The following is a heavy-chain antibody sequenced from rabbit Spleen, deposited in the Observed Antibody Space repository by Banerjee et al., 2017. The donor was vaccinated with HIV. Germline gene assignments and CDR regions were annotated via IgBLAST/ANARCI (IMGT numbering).Heavy chain of an antibody. CDR1: GFALSSGYC. V-gene: IGHV1S45*01. CDR3: SRFYAGDGDVGDGAM. J-gene: IGHJ4*01. CDR2: IGSATIGT. D-gene: IGHD4-2*01. Sequence: QEQLEESGGGLVKPEGSLTLTCKASGFALSSGYCICWVRQAPGKGLEWITCIGSATIGTGYACWAKGRCSSSKSTSTTATLQMTRLTAADTATYFCSRFYAGDGDVGDGAMWGPGTLVTVS.